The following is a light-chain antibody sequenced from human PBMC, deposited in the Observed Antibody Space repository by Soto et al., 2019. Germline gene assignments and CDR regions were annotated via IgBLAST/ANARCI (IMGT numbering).Light chain of an antibody. V-gene: IGKV1-5*01. CDR1: QSISVW. CDR2: DAS. Sequence: DIQMTQPPSTLSASVGDRVTITCRASQSISVWLAWYQQKPGKAPKLLIYDASGLESGVPSRFSGSGSGTEFTLTISSLQPDDFATYYCQQYNSYSQTFGQGTKVDNK. CDR3: QQYNSYSQT. J-gene: IGKJ1*01.